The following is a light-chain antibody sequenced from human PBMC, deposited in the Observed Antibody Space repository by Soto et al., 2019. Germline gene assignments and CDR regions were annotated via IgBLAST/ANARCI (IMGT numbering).Light chain of an antibody. CDR1: QSVSGW. CDR3: QQYETFSGT. Sequence: DIQMPQSPSTLSASVGAPLTVTGRASQSVSGWLAWYQQKPGEAPKLLIYDASALPRGVPSRFSGSGSGTKFTLTIASLQPDDFATYYCQQYETFSGTFGPGTKVDIK. CDR2: DAS. V-gene: IGKV1-5*01. J-gene: IGKJ1*01.